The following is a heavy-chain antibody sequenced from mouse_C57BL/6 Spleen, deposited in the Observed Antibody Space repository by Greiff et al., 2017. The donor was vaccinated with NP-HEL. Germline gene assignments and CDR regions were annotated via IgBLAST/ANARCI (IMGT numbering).Heavy chain of an antibody. CDR1: GFTFSDYY. Sequence: EVMLVESEGGLVQPGSSMKLSCTASGFTFSDYYMAWVRQVPEKGLEWVANINYDGSSTYYLDSLKSRFIISRDNAKNILYLQMSSLKSEDTATYYCARKKIYYDYEGAMDYWGQGTSVTVSS. V-gene: IGHV5-16*01. CDR3: ARKKIYYDYEGAMDY. D-gene: IGHD2-4*01. J-gene: IGHJ4*01. CDR2: INYDGSST.